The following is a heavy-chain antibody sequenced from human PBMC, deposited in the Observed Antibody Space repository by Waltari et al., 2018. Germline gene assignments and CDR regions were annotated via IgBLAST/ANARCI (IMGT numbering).Heavy chain of an antibody. D-gene: IGHD3-3*01. V-gene: IGHV4-59*11. CDR2: IYYSGST. Sequence: QVQLQESGPGLVKPSETLSLTCTVPGGSISSPYWSWTRQPPGKGLEWIGYIYYSGSTNYNPSLKSRVTISVDTSKNQFSLKLSSVTAADTAVYYCARWAGEWLSNPNPVYYYMDVWGKGTTVTVSS. J-gene: IGHJ6*03. CDR3: ARWAGEWLSNPNPVYYYMDV. CDR1: GGSISSPY.